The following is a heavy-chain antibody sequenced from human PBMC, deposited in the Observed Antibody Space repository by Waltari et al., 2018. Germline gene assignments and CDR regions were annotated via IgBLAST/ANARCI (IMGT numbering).Heavy chain of an antibody. CDR3: ASLSAPIDY. J-gene: IGHJ4*02. V-gene: IGHV3-74*01. CDR2: IDSTGGST. Sequence: EVLLVESGGGVVQPGGSLTLSCATSGSLFSGYWMHWVRQSPGKGLVWVSEIDSTGGSTTYADSVRGRFTISRDNDKNTIYLHMNSLRAEDTALYYGASLSAPIDYWGQGTLVTVSS. CDR1: GSLFSGYW. D-gene: IGHD6-25*01.